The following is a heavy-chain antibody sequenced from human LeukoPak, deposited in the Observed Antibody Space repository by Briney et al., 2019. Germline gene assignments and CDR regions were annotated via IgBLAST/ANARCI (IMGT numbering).Heavy chain of an antibody. CDR2: IRNDGNKK. Sequence: RPGGSLRLSCVASGFTFSTSGIHWVRQSPGKGLDWVAFIRNDGNKKNYAESVKGRFTISRDNSKNTLYLQMDSLSAEDTAVYYCVKVDTWGQGTLVTVSS. CDR1: GFTFSTSG. V-gene: IGHV3-30*02. CDR3: VKVDT. J-gene: IGHJ4*02. D-gene: IGHD5-18*01.